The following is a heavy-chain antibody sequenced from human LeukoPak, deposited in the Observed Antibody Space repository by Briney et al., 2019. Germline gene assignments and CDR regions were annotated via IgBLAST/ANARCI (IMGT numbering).Heavy chain of an antibody. Sequence: PSETLSLTCTVSGGSLSSSSYYRGWIRQPPGKGLEWIRSIYYSGSTYYNPSLKSQVTISVDTSKNQFSLKLSSVTAADTAVYYCARQTRLLWFGELSTPWGQGTLVTVSS. CDR3: ARQTRLLWFGELSTP. CDR2: IYYSGST. CDR1: GGSLSSSSYY. V-gene: IGHV4-39*01. D-gene: IGHD3-10*01. J-gene: IGHJ5*02.